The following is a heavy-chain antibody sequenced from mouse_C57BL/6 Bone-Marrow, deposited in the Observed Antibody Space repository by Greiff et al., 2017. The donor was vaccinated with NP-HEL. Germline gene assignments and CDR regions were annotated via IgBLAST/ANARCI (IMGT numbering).Heavy chain of an antibody. CDR3: ASLYGSIFYWYFDV. Sequence: VKLMESGAELARPGASVKLSCKASGYTFTSYGIRWVKQRTGQGLEWIGEIYPRSGNTYYNEKFKGKATLTADKSSSTAYMELRSLTSEDSAVYFCASLYGSIFYWYFDVWGTGTTVTVSS. CDR2: IYPRSGNT. CDR1: GYTFTSYG. D-gene: IGHD1-1*01. V-gene: IGHV1-81*01. J-gene: IGHJ1*03.